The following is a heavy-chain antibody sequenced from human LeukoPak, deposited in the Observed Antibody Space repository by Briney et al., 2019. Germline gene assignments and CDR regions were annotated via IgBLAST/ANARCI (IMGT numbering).Heavy chain of an antibody. J-gene: IGHJ6*03. CDR3: AREMGTAMVNGYYSYMDV. CDR2: IYYTGST. Sequence: SETLSLTCTVSGGSISSYYWSWIRQPPGKGLEWIGYIYYTGSTNYNPSLKSRVTISVHTSKKQFTLKLSSVTAADTAEYYCAREMGTAMVNGYYSYMDVWGKGTTVTVSS. D-gene: IGHD5-18*01. CDR1: GGSISSYY. V-gene: IGHV4-59*01.